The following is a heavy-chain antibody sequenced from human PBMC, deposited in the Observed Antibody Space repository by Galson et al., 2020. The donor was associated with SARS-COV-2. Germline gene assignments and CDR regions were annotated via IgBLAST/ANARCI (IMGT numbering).Heavy chain of an antibody. CDR2: IYSGDSP. D-gene: IGHD5-12*01. CDR3: ARKRSGTYSFDF. CDR1: GFSVNSYY. Sequence: GGSLRLSCAASGFSVNSYYMCWVRQAPGKGLEWVSLIYSGDSPYYADSVRGRFTISRDNSRNTLYLQLNSLRAEDTAVYYCARKRSGTYSFDFWGQGTLVTVSS. V-gene: IGHV3-53*01. J-gene: IGHJ4*02.